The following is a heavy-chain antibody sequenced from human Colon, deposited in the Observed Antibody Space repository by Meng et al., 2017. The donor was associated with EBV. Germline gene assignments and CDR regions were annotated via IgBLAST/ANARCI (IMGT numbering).Heavy chain of an antibody. V-gene: IGHV4-34*01. CDR3: ARRGPSGNFSP. CDR1: GGSFRDYY. Sequence: QALLQQWGAGLLKPSDTLSRSCAVYGGSFRDYYWTWIRHPPGKGLEWIGEIDHRGNTKYNPSLKSRVTISLDTSKKQFSLKVSSVTAADSAVYYCARRGPSGNFSPWSQGALVTVSS. D-gene: IGHD3-10*01. CDR2: IDHRGNT. J-gene: IGHJ5*02.